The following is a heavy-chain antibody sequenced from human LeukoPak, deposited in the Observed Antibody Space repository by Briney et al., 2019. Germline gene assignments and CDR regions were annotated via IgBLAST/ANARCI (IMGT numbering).Heavy chain of an antibody. CDR1: GFTFSSYA. Sequence: QTGGSLRLSCAASGFTFSSYAMSWVRQAPGKGLEWVSAISGSGGSTYYADSVKGRFTISRDNSKNTLYLQMNSLRAEDTAVYYCAKNVDLSSWVLYYYYYMGVWGKGTTVTVSS. CDR2: ISGSGGST. CDR3: AKNVDLSSWVLYYYYYMGV. D-gene: IGHD6-13*01. V-gene: IGHV3-23*01. J-gene: IGHJ6*03.